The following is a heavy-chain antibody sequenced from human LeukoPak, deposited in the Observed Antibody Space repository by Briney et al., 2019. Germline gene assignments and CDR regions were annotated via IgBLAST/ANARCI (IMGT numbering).Heavy chain of an antibody. Sequence: ASVKVSCKVSGYTLTELSMHWVRQAPGKGLEWMGGFDPEDGETIYAQKFQGRVTMTEDTSTDTAYMELSSLRSEDTAVYYCATVKGYDSSGCHDAFDIWGQGTMVTVSS. V-gene: IGHV1-24*01. D-gene: IGHD3-22*01. J-gene: IGHJ3*02. CDR3: ATVKGYDSSGCHDAFDI. CDR1: GYTLTELS. CDR2: FDPEDGET.